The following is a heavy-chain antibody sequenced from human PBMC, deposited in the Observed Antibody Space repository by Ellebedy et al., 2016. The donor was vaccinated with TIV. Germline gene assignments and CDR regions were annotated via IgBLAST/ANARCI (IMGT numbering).Heavy chain of an antibody. J-gene: IGHJ6*02. D-gene: IGHD3-3*01. CDR2: IYSGGST. CDR3: AKGFYDSYGMDV. Sequence: GESLKISXAVSGFTVSTNYMSWVRQAPGKGLEWVSVIYSGGSTYYADSVKGRFTISRDNSKNTLYLQMNSLRAEDTAVYYCAKGFYDSYGMDVWGQGTTVTVSS. V-gene: IGHV3-53*01. CDR1: GFTVSTNY.